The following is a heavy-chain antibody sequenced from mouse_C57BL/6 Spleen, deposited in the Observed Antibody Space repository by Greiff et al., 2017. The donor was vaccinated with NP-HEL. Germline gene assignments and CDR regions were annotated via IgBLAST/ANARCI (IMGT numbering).Heavy chain of an antibody. CDR2: IDPSASET. V-gene: IGHV1-52*01. CDR1: GYTFTSYW. Sequence: QVQLQQPGAELVRPGSSVKLSCKASGYTFTSYWMHWVKQRPIQGLEWIGNIDPSASETHYNQKFKDKATLTVDKSSSTAYMQLSSLTSEDSAVYYCARRGDYDGGSWFAYWGQGTLVTVSA. CDR3: ARRGDYDGGSWFAY. D-gene: IGHD2-4*01. J-gene: IGHJ3*01.